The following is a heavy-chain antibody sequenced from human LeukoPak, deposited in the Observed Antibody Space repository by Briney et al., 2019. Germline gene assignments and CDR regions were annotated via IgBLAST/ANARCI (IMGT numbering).Heavy chain of an antibody. J-gene: IGHJ3*02. CDR1: GGSFSGYY. CDR2: INHSGST. V-gene: IGHV4-34*01. D-gene: IGHD3-3*01. CDR3: AREGYDFWSGYYPDAFDI. Sequence: NPSETLSLTCAVYGGSFSGYYWSWIRQPPEKGLEWIGEINHSGSTNYNPSLKSRVTISVDTSKNQFSLKLSSVTAADTAVYYCAREGYDFWSGYYPDAFDIWGQGTMVTVSS.